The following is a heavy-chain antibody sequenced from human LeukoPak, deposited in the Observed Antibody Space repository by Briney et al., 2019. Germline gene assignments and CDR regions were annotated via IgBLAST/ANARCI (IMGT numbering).Heavy chain of an antibody. CDR3: ARDQVSGYSSSRSSYYYYMDV. V-gene: IGHV3-7*01. Sequence: PGGSLRLSCAASGFTFSSYWMSWVRQAPGKGLEWVANIKQDGSEKYYVDSVKGRFTISRDNAKNSLYLQMNSLRAEDTAVYYCARDQVSGYSSSRSSYYYYMDVWGKGTTVTVSS. CDR2: IKQDGSEK. CDR1: GFTFSSYW. J-gene: IGHJ6*03. D-gene: IGHD6-13*01.